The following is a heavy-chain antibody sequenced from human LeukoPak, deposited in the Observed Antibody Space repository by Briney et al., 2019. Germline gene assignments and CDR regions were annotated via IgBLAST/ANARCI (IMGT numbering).Heavy chain of an antibody. CDR2: VDYTGET. Sequence: SETLSLTCSVSGASISSSRLYGGWVRQPPGKDLEWIASVDYTGETYYNPSLKSRVTISVDTSKNQFSLKLSSVTAADTAVYYCAAGRGLWGYWGQGTLVTVSS. J-gene: IGHJ4*02. CDR3: AAGRGLWGY. CDR1: GASISSSRLY. D-gene: IGHD7-27*01. V-gene: IGHV4-39*07.